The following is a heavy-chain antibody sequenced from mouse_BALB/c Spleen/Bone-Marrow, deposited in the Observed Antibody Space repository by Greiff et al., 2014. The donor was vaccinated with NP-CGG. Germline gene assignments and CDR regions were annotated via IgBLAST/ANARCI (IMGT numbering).Heavy chain of an antibody. Sequence: LQESGPELVKPGASVKMSCKASGYTFTDYVITWVKQRTGQGLEWIGEIYPGGGSTYYNEKFKGKATLTADKSSNTAYMQLGSLTSEDSAVYFCARLDGNYRYAMDYWGQGTSVTVSS. CDR3: ARLDGNYRYAMDY. CDR1: GYTFTDYV. V-gene: IGHV1-77*01. CDR2: IYPGGGST. D-gene: IGHD2-1*01. J-gene: IGHJ4*01.